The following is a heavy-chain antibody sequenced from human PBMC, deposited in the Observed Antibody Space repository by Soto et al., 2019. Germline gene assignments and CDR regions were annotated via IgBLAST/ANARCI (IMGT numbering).Heavy chain of an antibody. CDR2: IYSGGST. V-gene: IGHV4-61*01. Sequence: SETLSLTCTVSGGFVNSDTHSWSWIRQTPGKRLEWIGFIYSGGSTKNPSLRSRVTMSVDTSKNQFSLKLRSVIVADTAVYHCARFVRSCSAATCSTRADVWGQGITVTVSS. J-gene: IGHJ6*02. CDR1: GGFVNSDTHS. CDR3: ARFVRSCSAATCSTRADV. D-gene: IGHD2-15*01.